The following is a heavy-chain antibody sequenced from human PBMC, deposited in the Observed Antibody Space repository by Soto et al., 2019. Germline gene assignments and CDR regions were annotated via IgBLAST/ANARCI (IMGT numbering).Heavy chain of an antibody. J-gene: IGHJ4*02. CDR1: GNTVPNYA. CDR3: ARDDSGFSGSHYIDYFNY. Sequence: ASVKVSCKASGNTVPNYAIHWVRQAPGQRLEWMRWINGGNGNTYYSEHFQGRVTFNRDTSSGTVYMQLSSLTSEDTAVYYCARDDSGFSGSHYIDYFNYWGQGALVTVSS. D-gene: IGHD1-26*01. CDR2: INGGNGNT. V-gene: IGHV1-3*01.